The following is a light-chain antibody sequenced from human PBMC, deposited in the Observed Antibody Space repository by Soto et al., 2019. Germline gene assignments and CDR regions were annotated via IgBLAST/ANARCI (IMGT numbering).Light chain of an antibody. J-gene: IGKJ1*01. CDR3: QQSYSTPWT. CDR2: AAS. CDR1: QTISSY. V-gene: IGKV1-39*01. Sequence: DIQMTRSPSSLSASVGDRVIITCRAGQTISSYLNWYQQKPGKAPKLLIYAASSLQSGVPSRFSGSGSGTDFTLTISSLQPEDFATYYCQQSYSTPWTFGQGTKVEIK.